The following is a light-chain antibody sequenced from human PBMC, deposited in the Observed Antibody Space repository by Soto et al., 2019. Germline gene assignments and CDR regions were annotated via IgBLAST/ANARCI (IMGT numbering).Light chain of an antibody. CDR1: SSDVGGYNY. V-gene: IGLV2-14*01. CDR2: DVS. CDR3: SSYTSSSTLWV. Sequence: QSVLTQPASVSGCPGQSITISCTGTSSDVGGYNYVSWYQQHPGKAPKLMIYDVSNRPSGVSNRFSGSKSGNTASLTISGLQAEDEADYYCSSYTSSSTLWVFGGGTKVTVL. J-gene: IGLJ3*02.